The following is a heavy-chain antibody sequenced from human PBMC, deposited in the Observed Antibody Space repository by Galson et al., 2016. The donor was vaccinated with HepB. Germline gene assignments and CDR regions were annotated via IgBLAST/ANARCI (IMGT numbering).Heavy chain of an antibody. V-gene: IGHV3-53*01. CDR2: IFSEGRT. J-gene: IGHJ6*02. Sequence: SLRLSCAVSGFLVSNKYMNWVRQAPGKGLECVSVIFSEGRTYSADSVKGRFTLSRDTSKNTLYLQMSSLRAEDTAVYYCATIRTSHRDNMRNYHYGVGVWGRGTTVTVSS. CDR1: GFLVSNKY. CDR3: ATIRTSHRDNMRNYHYGVGV. D-gene: IGHD2-21*01.